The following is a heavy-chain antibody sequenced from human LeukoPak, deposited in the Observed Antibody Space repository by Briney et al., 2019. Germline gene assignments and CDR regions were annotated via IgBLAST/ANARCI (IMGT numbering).Heavy chain of an antibody. CDR2: VYYTGST. CDR3: ARHFAYSSSSYFDY. V-gene: IGHV4-59*08. Sequence: PSETLSLTCRVSGGTFSNYYWSWIRQPPGKGLEWIGYVYYTGSTNYNPSLKSRVTMFKDTSKNQFSLRLYSVTVADTAVYYCARHFAYSSSSYFDYWGQGSLVTVSS. D-gene: IGHD6-6*01. J-gene: IGHJ4*02. CDR1: GGTFSNYY.